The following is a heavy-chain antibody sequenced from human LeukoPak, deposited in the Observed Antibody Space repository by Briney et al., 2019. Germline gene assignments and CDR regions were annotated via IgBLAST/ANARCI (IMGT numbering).Heavy chain of an antibody. V-gene: IGHV4-39*07. J-gene: IGHJ4*02. CDR2: IYYSGST. D-gene: IGHD2-2*01. CDR3: ARGGGRIDCSSTSCLSSKDY. Sequence: SETLSLTCTVSGGSISSSSYYWGWIRQPPGKGLEWIGSIYYSGSTYYNPSLKSRVTISVDTSKNQFSLKLSSVTAADAAVYYCARGGGRIDCSSTSCLSSKDYWGQGTLVTVSS. CDR1: GGSISSSSYY.